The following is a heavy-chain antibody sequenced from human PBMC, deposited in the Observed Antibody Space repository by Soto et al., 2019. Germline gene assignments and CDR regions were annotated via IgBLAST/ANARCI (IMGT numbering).Heavy chain of an antibody. D-gene: IGHD3-10*01. CDR1: GYTVTGYS. V-gene: IGHV1-2*02. CDR2: IDPSSGGT. Sequence: ASGRVACKGSGYTVTGYSIHGVRQAPGQWPEWMGWIDPSSGGTNFAQKFQGRVTMTRDTSISTAYMELSSLRSEDTAVYYCARGITMVRGRLGEGHYYYGMDVWGQATTVTVSS. J-gene: IGHJ6*02. CDR3: ARGITMVRGRLGEGHYYYGMDV.